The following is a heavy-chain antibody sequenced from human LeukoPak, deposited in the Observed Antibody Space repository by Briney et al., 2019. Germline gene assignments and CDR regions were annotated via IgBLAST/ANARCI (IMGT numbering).Heavy chain of an antibody. CDR3: ARDPDIVVVAANWDMAFDI. V-gene: IGHV1-69*13. CDR2: IIPIFGTA. D-gene: IGHD2-15*01. J-gene: IGHJ3*02. Sequence: GASVKVSCKASGGTFSSYAISWVRQAPGQGLEWMGGIIPIFGTANYAQKFQGRVTITADESTSTAYMELSSLRSEDTAVYYCARDPDIVVVAANWDMAFDIWGQGTMVTVSS. CDR1: GGTFSSYA.